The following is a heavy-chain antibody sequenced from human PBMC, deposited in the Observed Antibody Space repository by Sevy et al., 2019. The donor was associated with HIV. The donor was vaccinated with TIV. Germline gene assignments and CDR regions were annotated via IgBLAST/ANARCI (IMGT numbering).Heavy chain of an antibody. J-gene: IGHJ3*01. CDR2: IRYDGSTK. CDR3: AKGLGMVQGALLSDDV. D-gene: IGHD3-10*01. V-gene: IGHV3-30*02. Sequence: GGSLRLSCAASGFTFSSYAMSWVRQAPGKGLEWVAFIRYDGSTKYYVDSVKGRFTISRDNSKNTLFLQMNSLRTEDTSVYYCAKGLGMVQGALLSDDVWGQGTLVTVSS. CDR1: GFTFSSYA.